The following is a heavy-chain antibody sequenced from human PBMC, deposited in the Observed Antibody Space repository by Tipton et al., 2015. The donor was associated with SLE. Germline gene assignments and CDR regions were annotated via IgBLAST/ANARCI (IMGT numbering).Heavy chain of an antibody. V-gene: IGHV4-61*02. CDR3: ARDLTGLGFDY. CDR2: IYTSGST. Sequence: TLSLTCTVSGGSISSGSYYWSWIRQPAGTGLEWIGRIYTSGSTNYNPTLKSRVTISVDTSKNQFSLKLSSVTAADTAVYYCARDLTGLGFDYWGQGTLVTVSS. D-gene: IGHD1-20*01. CDR1: GGSISSGSYY. J-gene: IGHJ4*02.